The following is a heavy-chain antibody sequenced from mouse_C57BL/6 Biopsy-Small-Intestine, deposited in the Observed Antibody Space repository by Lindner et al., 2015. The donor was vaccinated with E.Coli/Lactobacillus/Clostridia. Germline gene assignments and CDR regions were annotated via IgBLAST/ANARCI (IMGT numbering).Heavy chain of an antibody. V-gene: IGHV1-80*01. CDR1: GYAFSSYW. D-gene: IGHD2-1*01. J-gene: IGHJ2*01. CDR3: ARGDGNYAYFDY. Sequence: VQLQESGAELVKPGASVKISCKASGYAFSSYWMNWVKQRPGKGLEWIGQIYPGDGETDYNGKFKGKATLTADTSSSTAYMQLSSLTSEDSAVYYCARGDGNYAYFDYWGQGTTLTVSS. CDR2: IYPGDGET.